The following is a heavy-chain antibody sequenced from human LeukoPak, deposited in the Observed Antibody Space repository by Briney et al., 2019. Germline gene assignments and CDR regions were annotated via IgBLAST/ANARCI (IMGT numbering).Heavy chain of an antibody. CDR2: VSYDGSNK. CDR3: AKSRSGWHFDY. V-gene: IGHV3-30*18. Sequence: PGRSPRLSCAASGFTFSSHGMHWVRQAPGKGLEWVAVVSYDGSNKYYADSVKGRFTISRDNSNNTLYVQMNSLRAEDTAVYYCAKSRSGWHFDYWGQGILVTVSS. CDR1: GFTFSSHG. D-gene: IGHD6-19*01. J-gene: IGHJ4*02.